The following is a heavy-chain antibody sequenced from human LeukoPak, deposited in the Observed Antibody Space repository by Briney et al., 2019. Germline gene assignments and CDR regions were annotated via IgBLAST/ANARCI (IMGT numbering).Heavy chain of an antibody. V-gene: IGHV3-23*01. CDR1: GFTFSSYA. D-gene: IGHD6-13*01. J-gene: IGHJ4*02. CDR3: AKDRHSSSWAAPLDY. Sequence: GGSLRLSCAASGFTFSSYAMSWVRQAPGKGLEWVSAISGSGGSAYYADSVKGRFTISRDNSKNTLYLQMNSLRAEDTAVYYCAKDRHSSSWAAPLDYWGQGTLVTVSS. CDR2: ISGSGGSA.